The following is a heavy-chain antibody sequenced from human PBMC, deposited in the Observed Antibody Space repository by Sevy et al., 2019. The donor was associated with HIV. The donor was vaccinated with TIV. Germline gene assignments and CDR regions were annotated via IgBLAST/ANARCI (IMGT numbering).Heavy chain of an antibody. J-gene: IGHJ4*02. CDR2: ISPNSGAT. CDR1: GYTFTAYF. Sequence: ASVKVSCKASGYTFTAYFLHWVRQAPGQGLEWMGRISPNSGATNYAQKVQGRVTMTRDTSSSTAYMEVTRLKSDDTALYYCARASGPTVGAYFDSLGQGTLVTVSS. V-gene: IGHV1-2*06. D-gene: IGHD3-10*01. CDR3: ARASGPTVGAYFDS.